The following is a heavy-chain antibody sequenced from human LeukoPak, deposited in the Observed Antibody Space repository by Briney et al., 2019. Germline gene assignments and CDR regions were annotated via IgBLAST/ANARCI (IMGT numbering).Heavy chain of an antibody. CDR2: IYIVGTP. Sequence: GGSLRLSCAASGFTVSSNYMSWVRQAPGRGLEWVSVIYIVGTPYYADSVKGRFTISRDNSKNTVSLQMNSLRAEDTAVYYCAVGYRGANTFDDWGQGTLVTVSS. V-gene: IGHV3-53*01. CDR1: GFTVSSNY. D-gene: IGHD2-2*03. J-gene: IGHJ4*02. CDR3: AVGYRGANTFDD.